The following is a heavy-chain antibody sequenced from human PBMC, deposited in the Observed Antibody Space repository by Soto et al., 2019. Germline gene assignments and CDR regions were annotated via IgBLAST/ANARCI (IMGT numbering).Heavy chain of an antibody. Sequence: SVSNAWMNWVRQASGKGLEWVGRIKSKTDGGTTDYAAPVKGRFTISRDDSKNTLYLQMNSLKTEDTAVYYCTTASVYYDFWSGLPLDYWGQGTLVTVSS. CDR1: SVSNAW. J-gene: IGHJ4*02. V-gene: IGHV3-15*07. CDR2: IKSKTDGGTT. D-gene: IGHD3-3*01. CDR3: TTASVYYDFWSGLPLDY.